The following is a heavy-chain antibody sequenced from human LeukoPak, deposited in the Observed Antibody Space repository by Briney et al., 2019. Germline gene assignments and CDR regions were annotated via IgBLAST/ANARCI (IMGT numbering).Heavy chain of an antibody. CDR3: AKAYSGYDGFDY. CDR2: IYPNSGGT. J-gene: IGHJ4*02. CDR1: GYTFTGYY. V-gene: IGHV1-2*02. Sequence: ASVKVSCMASGYTFTGYYMHWVRQAPGQGLEWMGWIYPNSGGTNYAQKFQGRVTMTRDTSISTAYMELSRLRSDDTAVYYCAKAYSGYDGFDYWGQGTLVTVSS. D-gene: IGHD5-12*01.